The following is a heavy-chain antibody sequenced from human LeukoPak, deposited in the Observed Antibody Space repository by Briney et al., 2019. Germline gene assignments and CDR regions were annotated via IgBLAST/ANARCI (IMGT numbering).Heavy chain of an antibody. Sequence: TSETLSLTCTVSGGSISSSSYYWGWIRQPPGKGLEWIGSIYYSGSTYYNPSLKSLVTISVDTSKNQFSLKLSSVTAADTAVYYCATTGYSSSWYSADYWGQGTLVTVSS. CDR1: GGSISSSSYY. CDR3: ATTGYSSSWYSADY. CDR2: IYYSGST. D-gene: IGHD6-13*01. V-gene: IGHV4-39*07. J-gene: IGHJ4*02.